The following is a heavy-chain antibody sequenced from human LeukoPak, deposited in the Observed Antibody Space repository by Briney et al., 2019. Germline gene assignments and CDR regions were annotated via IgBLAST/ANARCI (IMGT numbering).Heavy chain of an antibody. D-gene: IGHD6-13*01. Sequence: SETLSLTCAVYGGSFSGYYWSWIRQPPGKGLEWIGKINHSGSTDYNPSLKSRVTISVDTSKNQFSLKLSSVTAADTAVYYCARRSSWTNYEYFQHWGQGTLVTVSS. CDR2: INHSGST. J-gene: IGHJ1*01. V-gene: IGHV4-34*01. CDR3: ARRSSWTNYEYFQH. CDR1: GGSFSGYY.